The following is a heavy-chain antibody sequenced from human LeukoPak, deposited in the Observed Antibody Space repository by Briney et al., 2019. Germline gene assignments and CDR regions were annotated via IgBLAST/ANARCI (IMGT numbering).Heavy chain of an antibody. CDR3: ARDQSAYYYGSGSFYYYGMDV. D-gene: IGHD3-10*01. J-gene: IGHJ6*02. CDR2: ICYDGSNK. Sequence: GGSLRLSCAASGFTFSSYGMHWVRPAPGKGLEWVAVICYDGSNKYYADSVKGRFTISRDNSKNTLYLQMNSLRAEDTAVYYCARDQSAYYYGSGSFYYYGMDVWGQGTTVTVSS. CDR1: GFTFSSYG. V-gene: IGHV3-33*01.